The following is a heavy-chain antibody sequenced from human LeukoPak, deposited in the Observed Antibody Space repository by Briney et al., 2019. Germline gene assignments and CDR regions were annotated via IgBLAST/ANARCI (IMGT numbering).Heavy chain of an antibody. CDR2: IYTSGST. D-gene: IGHD3-22*01. CDR1: GGSISSGSYY. J-gene: IGHJ3*02. CDR3: ARSRHDSSGYYADAFDI. Sequence: SATLSLTCTVSGGSISSGSYYWSWIRQPAGKGLEWIGRIYTSGSTNYNPSLKSRVTISVDTSKNQFSLKLSSVTAADTAVYYCARSRHDSSGYYADAFDIWGQGTMVTVSS. V-gene: IGHV4-61*02.